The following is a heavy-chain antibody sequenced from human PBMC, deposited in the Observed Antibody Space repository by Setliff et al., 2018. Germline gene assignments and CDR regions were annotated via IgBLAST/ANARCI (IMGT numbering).Heavy chain of an antibody. D-gene: IGHD5-18*01. V-gene: IGHV4-38-2*01. J-gene: IGHJ4*02. CDR1: NYSISSGYY. Sequence: PSETLSLTCDVSNYSISSGYYWGWVRQPPGKGLEWIATIYYGGGTYYNPSLKSRVTISLDMSKNQFSLRLNSVTAADTAVYYCARGGYSYGLGGFPLDYWGQGTLVTVSS. CDR3: ARGGYSYGLGGFPLDY. CDR2: IYYGGGT.